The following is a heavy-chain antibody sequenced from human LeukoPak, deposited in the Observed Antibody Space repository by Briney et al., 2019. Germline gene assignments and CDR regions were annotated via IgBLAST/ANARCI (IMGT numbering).Heavy chain of an antibody. J-gene: IGHJ6*02. D-gene: IGHD6-19*01. Sequence: ASVKVSCKASGYTFTSYGISWVRQAPGQGLEWMGWISAYNGNTNYAQKLQGRVTMTTDTSTSTAYMELRSLRSDDTAVYYCARVGGYSSGWGPYYYYGMDVWGQGTTVTVSS. CDR2: ISAYNGNT. V-gene: IGHV1-18*01. CDR3: ARVGGYSSGWGPYYYYGMDV. CDR1: GYTFTSYG.